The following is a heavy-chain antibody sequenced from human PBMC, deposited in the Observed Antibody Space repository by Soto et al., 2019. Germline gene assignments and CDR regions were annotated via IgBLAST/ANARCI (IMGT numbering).Heavy chain of an antibody. D-gene: IGHD6-19*01. J-gene: IGHJ4*02. V-gene: IGHV1-69*06. Sequence: SVKVSCKASGGTFSSYAISWVRQAPGQGLEWMGGIIPIFGTANYAQKFQGRVTITADKSMSTAYMELSSMRSEDTAVYYCARLYSSGWRPSKYYFDYWGQGTLVTVSS. CDR3: ARLYSSGWRPSKYYFDY. CDR2: IIPIFGTA. CDR1: GGTFSSYA.